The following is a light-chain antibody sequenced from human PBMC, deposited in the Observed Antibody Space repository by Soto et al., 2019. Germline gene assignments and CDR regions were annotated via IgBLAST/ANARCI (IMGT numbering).Light chain of an antibody. CDR1: QSVSSY. V-gene: IGKV3-11*01. Sequence: EIVLTQSPATVSLSPGERVTLSCRASQSVSSYLAWYQQKPRQAPRLLIYDTSARATGVPPRFSDSGSGTDFNLTISSLEPEDCALYYCQQRSNWPLFTFGQGTKLEIK. CDR2: DTS. CDR3: QQRSNWPLFT. J-gene: IGKJ2*01.